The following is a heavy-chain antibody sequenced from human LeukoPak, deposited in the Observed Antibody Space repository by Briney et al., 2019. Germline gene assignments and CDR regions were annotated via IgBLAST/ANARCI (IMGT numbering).Heavy chain of an antibody. CDR3: ARWEYCGGECYPAAFDY. CDR1: GGSISSYY. Sequence: PSETLSLTCTVSGGSISSYYLSWIRQLPGKGLEWIGYIYYSGSTNYNPSLQSRVTIYVDTSKNQFSLKLSSVTAADTAVYYCARWEYCGGECYPAAFDYWGQGTLVTVSS. V-gene: IGHV4-59*01. J-gene: IGHJ4*02. D-gene: IGHD2-21*01. CDR2: IYYSGST.